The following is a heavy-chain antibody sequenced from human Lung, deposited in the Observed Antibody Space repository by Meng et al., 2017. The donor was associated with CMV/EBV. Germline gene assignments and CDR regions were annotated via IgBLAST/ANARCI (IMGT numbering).Heavy chain of an antibody. J-gene: IGHJ4*02. V-gene: IGHV3-11*06. CDR2: ISSSSYT. D-gene: IGHD1-26*01. CDR1: GFTFSDYY. Sequence: QVQLVGCGGVLGKRGGSLRLSCAASGFTFSDYYMSWIRQAPGKGLEWVSYISSSSYTNYADSVKDRFTISRDNAKNSLYLQMNSLRAEDTAVYYCARAGVGTGSSGVYWGQGTLVTVSS. CDR3: ARAGVGTGSSGVY.